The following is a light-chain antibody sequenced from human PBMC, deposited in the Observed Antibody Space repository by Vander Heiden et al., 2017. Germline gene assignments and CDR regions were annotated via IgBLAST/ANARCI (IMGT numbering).Light chain of an antibody. CDR3: SSYTTSGIGV. CDR1: SSDVGGYKY. V-gene: IGLV2-14*01. Sequence: QSALTQPASVSGSPGQSIPISCTGTSSDVGGYKYVSWYQQHPGKAPKLMIYDGSNRPSGVSNRFSGSKSGNTASLTISGLQAEDEADYYCSSYTTSGIGVFGGGTKLTVL. J-gene: IGLJ3*02. CDR2: DGS.